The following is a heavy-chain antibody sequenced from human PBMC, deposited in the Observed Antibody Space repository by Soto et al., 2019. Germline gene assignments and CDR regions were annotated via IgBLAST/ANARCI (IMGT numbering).Heavy chain of an antibody. CDR3: ARDTPCDY. V-gene: IGHV1-3*01. CDR2: INAGIGDT. Sequence: ASVKVSCKASGYTFTSYAMHWVRQAPGQRLEWMGWINAGIGDTEYSQKFQGRVTITRDTSASTVYMELSSLRSEDTAVYYCARDTPCDYWGQGTLVTVSS. J-gene: IGHJ4*02. CDR1: GYTFTSYA.